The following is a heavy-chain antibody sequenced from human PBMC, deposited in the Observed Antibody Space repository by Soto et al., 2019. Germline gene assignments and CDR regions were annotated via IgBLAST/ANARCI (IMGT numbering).Heavy chain of an antibody. Sequence: QVQLQQWGAGLLKPSETLSLTCAVYGGSFSGYYWSWIRQPPGKGLEWIGEINHSGSTNYNPSLKSRVTISVDTSKNQFSLKLSSVTAADTAVYYCARGLHYYGSGSNGTPFDYWGQGTLVTVSS. CDR3: ARGLHYYGSGSNGTPFDY. J-gene: IGHJ4*02. D-gene: IGHD3-10*01. V-gene: IGHV4-34*01. CDR2: INHSGST. CDR1: GGSFSGYY.